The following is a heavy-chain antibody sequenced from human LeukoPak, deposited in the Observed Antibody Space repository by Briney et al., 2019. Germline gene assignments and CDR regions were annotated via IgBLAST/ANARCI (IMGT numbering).Heavy chain of an antibody. CDR3: ARPRLLYGSGPILV. CDR1: GFTFDDYG. J-gene: IGHJ4*02. D-gene: IGHD3-10*01. V-gene: IGHV4-34*01. CDR2: MSHSGYP. Sequence: SCAASGFTFDDYGMSWVRRASGKGLEWIGEMSHSGYPNYNPSLKSRVAISVDTSKNQFSLNLTSVTAADTAVYYCARPRLLYGSGPILVWGQGNLVTVSS.